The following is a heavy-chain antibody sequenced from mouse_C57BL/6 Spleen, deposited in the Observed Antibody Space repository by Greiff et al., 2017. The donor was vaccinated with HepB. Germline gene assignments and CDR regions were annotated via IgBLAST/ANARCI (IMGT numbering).Heavy chain of an antibody. D-gene: IGHD1-1*01. Sequence: QVQLQQPGAELVKPGASVKMSCKASGYTFTSYWITWVKQRPGQGLEWIGEIYPGSGSTNYNEKFKSKATLTVDTSSSTAYMQLSSLTSEDSAVYYCARGGYGSSYWYFDVWGTGTTVTVSS. CDR2: IYPGSGST. J-gene: IGHJ1*03. CDR3: ARGGYGSSYWYFDV. CDR1: GYTFTSYW. V-gene: IGHV1-55*01.